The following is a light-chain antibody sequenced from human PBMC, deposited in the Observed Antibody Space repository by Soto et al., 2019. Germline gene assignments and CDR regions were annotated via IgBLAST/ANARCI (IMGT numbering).Light chain of an antibody. CDR1: QSVSSN. CDR3: QQYNNWIT. Sequence: EKVMTQSPAAVSVSPGERATLSCRARQSVSSNLAWYQQKPGQAPRLLIYGASTRATGIPATFSGSGSGTEFTLSISSLQSEDFAVYYCQQYNNWITFGQGARLEI. J-gene: IGKJ5*01. V-gene: IGKV3D-15*01. CDR2: GAS.